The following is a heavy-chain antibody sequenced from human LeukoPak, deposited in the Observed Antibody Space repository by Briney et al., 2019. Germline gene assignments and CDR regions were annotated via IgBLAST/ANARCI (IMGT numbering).Heavy chain of an antibody. Sequence: PSETLSLTCTVSGGSISSGNYYWSWIRQSAGKGLEWIGRINTSGNTKYNPSLKSRVTISVDTSKNQFSLKLSSVTAADTAVYYCARLKGGSYVAGWFDPWGQGTLVTVSS. V-gene: IGHV4-61*02. J-gene: IGHJ5*02. D-gene: IGHD1-26*01. CDR2: INTSGNT. CDR1: GGSISSGNYY. CDR3: ARLKGGSYVAGWFDP.